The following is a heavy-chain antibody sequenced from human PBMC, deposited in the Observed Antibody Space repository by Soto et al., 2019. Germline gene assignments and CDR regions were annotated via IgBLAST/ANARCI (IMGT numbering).Heavy chain of an antibody. D-gene: IGHD2-2*01. CDR1: GGSFSGYY. J-gene: IGHJ6*03. Sequence: SETLSLTCAVYGGSFSGYYWGWIRQPPGKGLEWIGEINHSGSTNYNPSLKSRVTISIDTSQNQFSLKLSSVTAADTALYYCARFLQYCSGTNCPNMDVWGKGTTVTVSS. CDR2: INHSGST. V-gene: IGHV4-34*01. CDR3: ARFLQYCSGTNCPNMDV.